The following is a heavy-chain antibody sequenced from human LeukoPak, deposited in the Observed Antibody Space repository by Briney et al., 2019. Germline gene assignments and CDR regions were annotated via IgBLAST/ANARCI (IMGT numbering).Heavy chain of an antibody. CDR2: ISYDGSNK. J-gene: IGHJ4*02. Sequence: AGGSLRLSCAASGFTFSSYAMHWVRQAPGKGLEWVAVISYDGSNKYYADSVKGRFTISRDSSKNTLYLQMNSLRAEDTAVYYCARDRAQQWLPRFDYWGQGTLVTVSS. CDR3: ARDRAQQWLPRFDY. D-gene: IGHD6-19*01. CDR1: GFTFSSYA. V-gene: IGHV3-30-3*01.